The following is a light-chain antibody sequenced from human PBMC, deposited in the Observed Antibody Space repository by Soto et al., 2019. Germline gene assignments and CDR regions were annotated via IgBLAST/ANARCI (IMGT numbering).Light chain of an antibody. CDR1: QTVSIN. J-gene: IGKJ4*01. CDR3: QQRVDWPLT. V-gene: IGKV3-15*01. Sequence: EIVMTQSPATLSVSPGERATLSCRASQTVSINLAWYQQKPGQAPRLLIFDASTRATGIPARFSGSGSGTEFTLTISSLQSEDFATYYCQQRVDWPLTFGGGTRVQI. CDR2: DAS.